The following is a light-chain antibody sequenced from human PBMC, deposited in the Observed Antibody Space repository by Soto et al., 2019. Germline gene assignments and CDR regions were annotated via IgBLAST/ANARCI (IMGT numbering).Light chain of an antibody. V-gene: IGLV2-23*01. CDR1: SSNVGSHNL. CDR3: CSYSGSSTVV. CDR2: EGS. Sequence: QSALTQPASVSGSPGQSITISCIGTSSNVGSHNLVSWYQQHPGKAPKLMISEGSKRPSGVSNRSSGSKSGNTAALTISGLQAEDEGEYYCCSYSGSSTVVFGGGTKLTVL. J-gene: IGLJ2*01.